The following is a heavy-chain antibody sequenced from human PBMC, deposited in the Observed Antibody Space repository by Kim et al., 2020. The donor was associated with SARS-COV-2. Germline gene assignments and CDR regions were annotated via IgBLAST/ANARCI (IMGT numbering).Heavy chain of an antibody. CDR3: ARGNYDILTGYYIIPYGM. CDR1: GGSISSYY. V-gene: IGHV4-59*01. J-gene: IGHJ6*01. CDR2: IYYSGST. Sequence: SETLSLTCTVSGGSISSYYWSWIRQPPGKGLEWIGYIYYSGSTNYNPSLKSRVTISVDTSKNQFSLKLSSVTAADTAVYYCARGNYDILTGYYIIPYGM. D-gene: IGHD3-9*01.